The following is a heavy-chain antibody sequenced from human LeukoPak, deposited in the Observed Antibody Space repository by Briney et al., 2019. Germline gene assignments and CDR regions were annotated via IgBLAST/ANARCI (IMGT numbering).Heavy chain of an antibody. Sequence: PSETPSLTCAVSGGSISSGGYSWSWIRQPPGKGLEWIGYIYYSGSTYYNPSLKSRVFISVDTFKNQFSLKLTSVTAADTAVYFCARGGTWPTRLDYWGQGTLVTVSS. CDR3: ARGGTWPTRLDY. CDR2: IYYSGST. CDR1: GGSISSGGYS. J-gene: IGHJ4*02. V-gene: IGHV4-30-4*07. D-gene: IGHD1-1*01.